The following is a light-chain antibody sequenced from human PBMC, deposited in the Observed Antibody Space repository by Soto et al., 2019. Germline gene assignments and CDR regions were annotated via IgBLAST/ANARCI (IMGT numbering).Light chain of an antibody. Sequence: ETVMTQSPATLSVSPGEIATLSFRASQSVSSNLAWYQQKPGQAPRLLIYEASNRVTGTPIRFSGSGSGTDFTLTISSLEPEDFAVYYCQQRSNWPRTFGQGTKVDIK. CDR2: EAS. CDR1: QSVSSN. V-gene: IGKV3-11*01. J-gene: IGKJ1*01. CDR3: QQRSNWPRT.